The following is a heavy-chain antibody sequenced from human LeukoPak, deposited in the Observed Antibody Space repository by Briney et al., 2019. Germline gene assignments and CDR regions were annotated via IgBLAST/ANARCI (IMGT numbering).Heavy chain of an antibody. J-gene: IGHJ5*02. Sequence: SETPSLTCAVYGGSFSGYYWSWIRQPPGKGLEWIGEINHSGSTNYNPSLKSRVTISVDTSKNQFSLKLSSVTAADTAVYYCARKRGYSYGRQFSGFDPWGQGTLVTVSS. CDR1: GGSFSGYY. CDR3: ARKRGYSYGRQFSGFDP. CDR2: INHSGST. D-gene: IGHD5-18*01. V-gene: IGHV4-34*01.